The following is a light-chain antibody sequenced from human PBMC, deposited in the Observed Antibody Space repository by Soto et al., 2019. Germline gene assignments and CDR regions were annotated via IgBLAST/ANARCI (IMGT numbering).Light chain of an antibody. Sequence: QSALTQPASVSGSPGQSIAISCTGTSSDVGGYNYVSWHQQHPGKAPKVLISVVSNRPSGVSYRFSGSKSGNTASLTISGLQAEDEADYYCSSYRSGGTFVFGSGTKLTVL. V-gene: IGLV2-14*01. CDR2: VVS. J-gene: IGLJ1*01. CDR3: SSYRSGGTFV. CDR1: SSDVGGYNY.